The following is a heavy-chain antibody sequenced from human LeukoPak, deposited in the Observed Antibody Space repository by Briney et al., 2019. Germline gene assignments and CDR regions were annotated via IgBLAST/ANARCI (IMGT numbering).Heavy chain of an antibody. V-gene: IGHV1-69*13. CDR1: GGTFSSYA. CDR2: IIPIFGTA. D-gene: IGHD1-26*01. J-gene: IGHJ4*02. Sequence: GASVNVSCKASGGTFSSYAISWVRQAPGQGLEWMGGIIPIFGTANYAQKFQGRVTITADESTSTAYMELSSLRSEDTAVYYCARADRKVGATFDYWGQGTLVTVSS. CDR3: ARADRKVGATFDY.